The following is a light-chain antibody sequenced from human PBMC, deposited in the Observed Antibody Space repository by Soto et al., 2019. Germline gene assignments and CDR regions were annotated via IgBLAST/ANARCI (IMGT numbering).Light chain of an antibody. J-gene: IGKJ1*01. CDR2: GAS. V-gene: IGKV3-15*01. CDR1: QSVSSN. Sequence: MVMTQSPATLSVSPGEGATLSCRASQSVSSNLAWYQQKPGQAPRLLIYGASNRATGVPARFSGSGSGTQFTITISSLQSEDFAVYYCQQYNNWPPWTFGQGTKVDIK. CDR3: QQYNNWPPWT.